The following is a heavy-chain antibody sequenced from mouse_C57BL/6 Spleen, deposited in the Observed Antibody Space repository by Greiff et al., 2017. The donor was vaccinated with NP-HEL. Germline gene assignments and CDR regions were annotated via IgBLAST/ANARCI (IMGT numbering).Heavy chain of an antibody. V-gene: IGHV1-61*01. Sequence: VQLQQSGAELVRPGSSVKLSCKASGYTFTSYWMDWVKQRPGQGLEWIGNIYPSDSETHYNQKFKDKATLTVDKSSSTAYMQLSSLTSEDSAVYYCARVYYSNYGAMDYWGQGTSVTVSS. CDR3: ARVYYSNYGAMDY. J-gene: IGHJ4*01. D-gene: IGHD2-5*01. CDR2: IYPSDSET. CDR1: GYTFTSYW.